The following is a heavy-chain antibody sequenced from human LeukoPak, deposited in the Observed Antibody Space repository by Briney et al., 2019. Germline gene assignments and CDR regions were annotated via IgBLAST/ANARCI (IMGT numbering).Heavy chain of an antibody. D-gene: IGHD5-18*01. CDR2: IYYSGST. CDR3: ARHTIQLWASNFDY. J-gene: IGHJ4*02. V-gene: IGHV4-39*01. CDR1: GGSISSSSYY. Sequence: SETLSLTCTVSGGSISSSSYYWGWIRQPPGKGLEWIGSIYYSGSTYYNPSLKSRVTISVDTSKNQFSLKLSSVTAAGTAVYYCARHTIQLWASNFDYWGQGTLVTVSS.